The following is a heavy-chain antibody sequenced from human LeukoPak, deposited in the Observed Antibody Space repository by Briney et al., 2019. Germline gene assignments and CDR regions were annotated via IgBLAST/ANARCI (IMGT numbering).Heavy chain of an antibody. J-gene: IGHJ5*02. CDR1: GGSITSYY. CDR2: IYPSGST. D-gene: IGHD3-9*01. Sequence: PSETLSLTCSVSGGSITSYYWSWIRQPAGKGLEWLGRIYPSGSTNYNFSLKSRITMSIDTSKNQFSLKLSSVTAADTAIYYCAEISLTGGDYFDPWGQGTLVSVSS. CDR3: AEISLTGGDYFDP. V-gene: IGHV4-4*07.